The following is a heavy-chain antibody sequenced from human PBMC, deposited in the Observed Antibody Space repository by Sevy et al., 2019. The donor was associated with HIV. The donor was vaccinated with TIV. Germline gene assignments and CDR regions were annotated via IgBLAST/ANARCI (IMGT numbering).Heavy chain of an antibody. Sequence: GESLKISCKGSGYSFITYWIGWVRQMPGKGLEWMGLIFPADSNTRYSPSFQGQVTISADKSIGTAYLQWSSLKASDTAMYYCARLDYGDSDAFDIWCQGTMVTVSS. D-gene: IGHD4-17*01. J-gene: IGHJ3*02. V-gene: IGHV5-51*01. CDR1: GYSFITYW. CDR2: IFPADSNT. CDR3: ARLDYGDSDAFDI.